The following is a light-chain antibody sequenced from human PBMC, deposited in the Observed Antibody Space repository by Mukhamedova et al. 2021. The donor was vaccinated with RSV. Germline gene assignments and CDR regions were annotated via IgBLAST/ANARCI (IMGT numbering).Light chain of an antibody. CDR3: FAYAGTGNLV. J-gene: IGLJ2*01. CDR2: DVS. V-gene: IGLV2-11*03. Sequence: VGGYEYVSWYQQHPGKAPILLLYDVSRRPSGVSARFSGPRSGHTASLTISVLQAEDEASYYCFAYAGTGNLVLGGGTNLTVL. CDR1: VGGYEY.